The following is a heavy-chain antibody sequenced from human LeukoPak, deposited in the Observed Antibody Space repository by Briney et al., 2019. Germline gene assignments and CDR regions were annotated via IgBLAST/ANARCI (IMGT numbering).Heavy chain of an antibody. Sequence: GGSLRLSCATSGFTFSNYDMYWVRQAPGKGLEWVAFIRYDGSNKYYADSVKGRFTISRDNSKNTLYLQMNSLRAEDTAVYYCARDPDRELRIPDYWGQGTLVTVSS. CDR3: ARDPDRELRIPDY. V-gene: IGHV3-30*02. CDR2: IRYDGSNK. CDR1: GFTFSNYD. D-gene: IGHD1-26*01. J-gene: IGHJ4*02.